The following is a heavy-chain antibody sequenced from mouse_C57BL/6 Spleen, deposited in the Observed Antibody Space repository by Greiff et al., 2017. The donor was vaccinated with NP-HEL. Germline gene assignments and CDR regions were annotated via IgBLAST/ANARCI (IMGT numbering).Heavy chain of an antibody. Sequence: LQPGAELVRPGSSVKLSCKASGYTFTSYWMHWVKQRPIQGLEWIGNIDPSDSETHYNQKFKDKATLTVDKSSSTAYMQLSSLTSEDSAVYYCASPMGGYYYWGQGTTLTVSS. CDR3: ASPMGGYYY. D-gene: IGHD2-3*01. CDR1: GYTFTSYW. CDR2: IDPSDSET. J-gene: IGHJ2*01. V-gene: IGHV1-52*01.